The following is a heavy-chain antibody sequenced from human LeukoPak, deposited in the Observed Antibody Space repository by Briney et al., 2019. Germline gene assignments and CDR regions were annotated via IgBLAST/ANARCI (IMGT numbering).Heavy chain of an antibody. CDR1: GFTFSSYA. V-gene: IGHV3-64*01. Sequence: GGSLRLSCAASGFTFSSYAMHWVRQTPGKGLEYVSAISTNGGGTYYANSVKGRFTISRDNSKNTLYLQMGSLRAEDMAVYFCARYCKGVTCYSGYEDWGQGTLVTVSS. J-gene: IGHJ4*02. D-gene: IGHD2-15*01. CDR2: ISTNGGGT. CDR3: ARYCKGVTCYSGYED.